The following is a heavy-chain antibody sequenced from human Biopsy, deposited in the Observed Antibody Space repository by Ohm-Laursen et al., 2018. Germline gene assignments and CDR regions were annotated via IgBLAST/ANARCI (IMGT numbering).Heavy chain of an antibody. D-gene: IGHD3-3*01. CDR3: ARLYRLDDYWNDDPPDAFDV. CDR2: ISNRGST. CDR1: GVYISDYY. J-gene: IGHJ3*01. Sequence: SQTLSLTCSVSGVYISDYYWSWIRQSPGKGLEWIGYISNRGSTNYNPSLRGRVTISVDTSKNQFSLKLSSVTAADTAVFFCARLYRLDDYWNDDPPDAFDVWGQGTRVTVSS. V-gene: IGHV4-59*01.